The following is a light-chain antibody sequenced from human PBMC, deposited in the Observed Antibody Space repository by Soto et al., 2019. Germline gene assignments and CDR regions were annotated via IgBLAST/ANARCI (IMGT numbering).Light chain of an antibody. V-gene: IGLV1-44*01. CDR1: SCNIGSNT. CDR2: SNN. Sequence: QPVLTQPPSASGTPGQRVTISCSGSSCNIGSNTVNWYQQLPGTAPKLLIYSNNQRPSGVPDRFSGSKSGTSASLAISGLQSEDEADYYCAAWDDSLNGVVFGGGTKLTVL. J-gene: IGLJ2*01. CDR3: AAWDDSLNGVV.